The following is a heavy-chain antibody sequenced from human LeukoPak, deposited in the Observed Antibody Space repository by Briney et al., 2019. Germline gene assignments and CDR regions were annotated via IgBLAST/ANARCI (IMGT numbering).Heavy chain of an antibody. CDR2: IRASDGTT. Sequence: ASVKVSCKASGYSFSIYGITWARQAPGQGLEYLGWIRASDGTTNYAQKVQDRVTMTTDTSTSTAYLELRSLRSEDTAVYYCARCGAAVTTHFSHWGQGTLVTVSS. V-gene: IGHV1-18*01. J-gene: IGHJ4*02. CDR3: ARCGAAVTTHFSH. D-gene: IGHD4-17*01. CDR1: GYSFSIYG.